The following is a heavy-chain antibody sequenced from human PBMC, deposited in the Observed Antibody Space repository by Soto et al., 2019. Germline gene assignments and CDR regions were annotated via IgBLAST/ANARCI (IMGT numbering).Heavy chain of an antibody. Sequence: SGKVSCKASGGTFSSCAISWVRQAPGQGLEWMGGIIPIFGTANYAQKFQGRVTITADESTSTAYMELSSLRSEDTAVYYCARATAAASYYYYGMDVWGQGTTVTVSS. J-gene: IGHJ6*02. CDR2: IIPIFGTA. CDR3: ARATAAASYYYYGMDV. D-gene: IGHD6-13*01. CDR1: GGTFSSCA. V-gene: IGHV1-69*13.